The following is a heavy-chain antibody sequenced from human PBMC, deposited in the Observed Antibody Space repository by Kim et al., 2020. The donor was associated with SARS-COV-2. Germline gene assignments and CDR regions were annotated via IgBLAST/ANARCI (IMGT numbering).Heavy chain of an antibody. CDR3: ARKRAEGASYDEKAFFDL. D-gene: IGHD3-22*01. CDR2: ISADGSYK. CDR1: GFTFTDYS. V-gene: IGHV3-21*01. J-gene: IGHJ2*01. Sequence: GGSLRLSCAASGFTFTDYSMNWVRQAPGKGLEWVSSISADGSYKFYADSVKGRFTISRDNAQKSLSLQMNSLRAEDTAVYYCARKRAEGASYDEKAFFDLWGPGTLVTVSS.